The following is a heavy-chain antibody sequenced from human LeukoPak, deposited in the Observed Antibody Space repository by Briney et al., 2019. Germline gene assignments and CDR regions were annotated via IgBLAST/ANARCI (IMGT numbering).Heavy chain of an antibody. Sequence: SVPTRVNPTQTLTRACTFSAFSLSTIEMNLCWIRQPPGKALEWLALIYWDDDKRYSPSLKSRLTITKDTSKNQVVITMTNMDHVDTATYYCAHRTGRNWFDPWGQGTLVTVSS. CDR1: AFSLSTIEMN. CDR3: AHRTGRNWFDP. V-gene: IGHV2-5*02. CDR2: IYWDDDK. J-gene: IGHJ5*02.